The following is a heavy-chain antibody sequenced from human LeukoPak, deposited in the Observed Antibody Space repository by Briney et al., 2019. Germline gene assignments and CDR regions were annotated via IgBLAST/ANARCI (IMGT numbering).Heavy chain of an antibody. J-gene: IGHJ4*02. D-gene: IGHD2-15*01. V-gene: IGHV3-30*02. CDR3: AKSHCATVTCSYDD. CDR1: GFTFSGYD. Sequence: GGSPRLSCAASGFTFSGYDMHWVRQAPGKRLEWVAFIRYDGSNKYSADSVKGRFTISRDNSKNTLYLQMNSLRAEDTAVYYCAKSHCATVTCSYDDWRQGTLVTVSA. CDR2: IRYDGSNK.